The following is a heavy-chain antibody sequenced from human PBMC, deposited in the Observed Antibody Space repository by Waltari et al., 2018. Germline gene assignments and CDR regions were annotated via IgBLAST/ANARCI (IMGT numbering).Heavy chain of an antibody. CDR3: AAVEMARYYYYGMDV. Sequence: QVQLVQSGAEVKKPGSSVKVSCKASGGTFSSYAISWVRQAPGQGLEWMGGIIPIFGTANYAQKFHGRVTITTDESTRTAYMELSSLRSEDTAVYYCAAVEMARYYYYGMDVWGQGTTVTVSS. CDR1: GGTFSSYA. CDR2: IIPIFGTA. D-gene: IGHD5-12*01. J-gene: IGHJ6*02. V-gene: IGHV1-69*05.